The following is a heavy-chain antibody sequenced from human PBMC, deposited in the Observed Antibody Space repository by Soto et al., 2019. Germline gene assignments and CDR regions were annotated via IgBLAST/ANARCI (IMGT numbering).Heavy chain of an antibody. CDR2: ISSSSRDI. D-gene: IGHD3-16*01. V-gene: IGHV3-21*01. CDR3: ARGSWGGDGIDV. J-gene: IGHJ6*02. Sequence: GGSLRLSCAASGFTFSTYTINWVRQAPGKGLEWVASISSSSRDIFYADSVKARSTISRDNANSSVDLQMNSLRVGDTAIYYCARGSWGGDGIDVWGQGTTVTVSS. CDR1: GFTFSTYT.